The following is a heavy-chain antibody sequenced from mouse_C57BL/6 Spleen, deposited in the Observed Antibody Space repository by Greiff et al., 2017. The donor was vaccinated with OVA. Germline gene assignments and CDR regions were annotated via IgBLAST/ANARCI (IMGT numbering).Heavy chain of an antibody. CDR1: GYTFTSYW. CDR3: ARNGGWERFAY. D-gene: IGHD1-1*02. Sequence: QVQLQQPGAELVKPGASVKLSCKASGYTFTSYWMQWVKQRPGPGLAWIGEIDPSDSYTNYNQKFKGKATLTVDTSSSTAYMQLSSLTSEDSAVYYCARNGGWERFAYWGQGTLVTVSA. V-gene: IGHV1-50*01. CDR2: IDPSDSYT. J-gene: IGHJ3*01.